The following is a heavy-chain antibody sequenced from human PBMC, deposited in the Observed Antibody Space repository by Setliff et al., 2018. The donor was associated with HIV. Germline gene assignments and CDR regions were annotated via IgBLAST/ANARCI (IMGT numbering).Heavy chain of an antibody. D-gene: IGHD3-16*01. V-gene: IGHV4-30-4*08. CDR3: ARHDADGGGPFFQH. CDR2: IDYSGSA. CDR1: SGSISSGTYY. J-gene: IGHJ1*01. Sequence: SETLSLTCTVSSGSISSGTYYWSWIRQYPGKGLEWIGYIDYSGSAFYNPSLKSRITISRDTSKNQFSLKLSSVTAADTAVYYCARHDADGGGPFFQHWGQGTPVTVSS.